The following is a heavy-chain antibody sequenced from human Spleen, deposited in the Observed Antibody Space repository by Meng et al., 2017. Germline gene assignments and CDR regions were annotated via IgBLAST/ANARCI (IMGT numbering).Heavy chain of an antibody. CDR1: GGSISSSFFY. Sequence: QLQLQESGPGLVKPSETLSLTCTVSGGSISSSFFYWGWVRQPPGKGLEWIGSIYYTGSTYYNPSLKSRVTISIDTSKNQFSLKLSSVTAADTAVYYCARLDDTGIGYWGQGILVTVSS. D-gene: IGHD5-18*01. V-gene: IGHV4-39*01. CDR3: ARLDDTGIGY. J-gene: IGHJ4*02. CDR2: IYYTGST.